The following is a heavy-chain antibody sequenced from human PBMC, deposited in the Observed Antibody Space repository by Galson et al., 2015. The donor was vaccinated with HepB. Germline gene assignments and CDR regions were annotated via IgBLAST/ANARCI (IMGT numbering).Heavy chain of an antibody. Sequence: SVKVSCKASGYTFTVYYLHWVRQVPGQGLEWMGRINPNSGGTNYAKKFHGRVTMTRDTSISTAYMELRRLRSDDTAVYYCARDTAMVDGAWFYPCGQGTLVTVSS. CDR1: GYTFTVYY. J-gene: IGHJ5*02. V-gene: IGHV1-2*06. CDR2: INPNSGGT. CDR3: ARDTAMVDGAWFYP. D-gene: IGHD5-18*01.